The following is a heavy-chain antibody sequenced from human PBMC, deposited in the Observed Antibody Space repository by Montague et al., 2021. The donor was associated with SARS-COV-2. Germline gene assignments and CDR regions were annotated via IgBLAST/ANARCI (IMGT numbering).Heavy chain of an antibody. V-gene: IGHV4-39*01. D-gene: IGHD3-22*01. CDR3: AKKKYYYDSGASYGWFDP. CDR2: MYYNGST. Sequence: SETLSLTCTASGDSFTSRTYSWGWIRQPPGKGLEWIGNMYYNGSTHFNPSLKSRATMSVDSSKNQFSLKLSSVTAADTAVYFCAKKKYYYDSGASYGWFDPWGQGALVTVSS. J-gene: IGHJ5*02. CDR1: GDSFTSRTYS.